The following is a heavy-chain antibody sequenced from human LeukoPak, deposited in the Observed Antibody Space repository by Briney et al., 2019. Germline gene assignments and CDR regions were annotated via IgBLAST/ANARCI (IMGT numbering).Heavy chain of an antibody. CDR2: ISYDGNNK. D-gene: IGHD1-26*01. V-gene: IGHV3-30-3*01. Sequence: GRSLRLSCAASGFTFNTHAIHWVRQAPGRGLEWVAVISYDGNNKYYADSVKGRFTISRDNSKNTLYLQMNSLRAEDTAVYYCAREDGRGYYYYMDVWGKGTTVTVSS. CDR3: AREDGRGYYYYMDV. J-gene: IGHJ6*03. CDR1: GFTFNTHA.